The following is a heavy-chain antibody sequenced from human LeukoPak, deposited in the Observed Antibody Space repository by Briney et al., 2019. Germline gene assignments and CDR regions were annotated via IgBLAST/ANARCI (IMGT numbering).Heavy chain of an antibody. D-gene: IGHD3-3*01. CDR2: ISYDGSNK. CDR1: GFTFSSYG. V-gene: IGHV3-30*18. Sequence: GSLRLSCAASGFTFSSYGMHWVRQAPGKGLEWVAVISYDGSNKYSADSVKGRFTIFRDNSKNTLYLQMTSLRAEDTAVYYCAKSMKPDFWSGYSWYYFDFWGQGTLVTVSS. J-gene: IGHJ4*02. CDR3: AKSMKPDFWSGYSWYYFDF.